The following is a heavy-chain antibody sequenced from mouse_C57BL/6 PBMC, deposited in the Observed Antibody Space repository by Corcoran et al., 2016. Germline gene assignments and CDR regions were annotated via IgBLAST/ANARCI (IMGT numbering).Heavy chain of an antibody. CDR2: INTYSGVP. CDR1: GYTFTTYG. J-gene: IGHJ4*01. CDR3: ARGETTVVKDYAMDY. Sequence: QIQLVQSGPELRKPGETVKISCKASGYTFTTYGMSWVKQAPGKGLKWMGWINTYSGVPTYADDFKGRFAFSLETSASTAYLQINNLKNEDTATYFCARGETTVVKDYAMDYGGQGTSVTVSS. D-gene: IGHD1-1*01. V-gene: IGHV9-3*01.